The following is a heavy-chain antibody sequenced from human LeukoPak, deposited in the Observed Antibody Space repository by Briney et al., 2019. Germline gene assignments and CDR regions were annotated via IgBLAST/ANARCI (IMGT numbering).Heavy chain of an antibody. D-gene: IGHD3-10*01. CDR3: AGVLGTVVRGVIIPYYFDY. J-gene: IGHJ4*02. Sequence: SQTLSLTCTVSGGSISSGDYYWSWIRQPPGKGLEWIGYIYYSGSTYYNPSLKSRVTISVDTSKNQFSLKLSSVTAADTAVYYCAGVLGTVVRGVIIPYYFDYWGQGTLVTVSS. CDR2: IYYSGST. V-gene: IGHV4-30-4*01. CDR1: GGSISSGDYY.